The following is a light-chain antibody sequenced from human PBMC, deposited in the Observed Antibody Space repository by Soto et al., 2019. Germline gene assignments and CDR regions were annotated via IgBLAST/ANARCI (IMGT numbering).Light chain of an antibody. CDR1: QSLLYSSDKKNY. J-gene: IGKJ5*01. CDR3: QQYYTRIN. CDR2: WAS. V-gene: IGKV4-1*01. Sequence: DTVMTQSPDSLAVSLGDSSTIKCNSTQSLLYSSDKKNYLAWYQQKPGQPPKLLIYWASIRESGVPERFSGSGSGTDFTLTISSLQAEDVAFYFCQQYYTRINCGQGTRREIK.